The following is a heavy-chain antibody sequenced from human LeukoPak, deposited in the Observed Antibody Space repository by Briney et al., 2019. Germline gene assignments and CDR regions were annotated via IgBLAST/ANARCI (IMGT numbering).Heavy chain of an antibody. CDR3: ARGGGGKGYYYGMDV. D-gene: IGHD2-15*01. V-gene: IGHV4-59*01. CDR1: GGSISSSY. Sequence: SETLSLTCTVSGGSISSSYWSWIRQPPGKGLEWIGYIYYSGSTSYNPSLKSRVTISVDTSRNQFSLKLSSVTAADTAVYYCARGGGGKGYYYGMDVWGQGTTVTVSS. J-gene: IGHJ6*02. CDR2: IYYSGST.